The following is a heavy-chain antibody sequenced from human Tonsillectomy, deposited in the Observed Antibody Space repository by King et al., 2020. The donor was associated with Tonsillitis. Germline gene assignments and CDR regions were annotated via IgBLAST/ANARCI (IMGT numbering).Heavy chain of an antibody. V-gene: IGHV3-7*01. J-gene: IGHJ4*02. D-gene: IGHD2-8*01. Sequence: VQLVEYGGGWVQPGESLRLSCAGSGFIFNNYWMTWVRQAPGKGLEWVASIKEDGSEKYYVDSVKGRFTISRDNGKNSVHLQMNSLRAEDTAVYYCGSTPNYYYVDNWGQGILVTVSS. CDR1: GFIFNNYW. CDR3: GSTPNYYYVDN. CDR2: IKEDGSEK.